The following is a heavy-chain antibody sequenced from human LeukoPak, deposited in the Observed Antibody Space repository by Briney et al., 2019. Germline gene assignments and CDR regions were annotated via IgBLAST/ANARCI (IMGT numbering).Heavy chain of an antibody. CDR3: AKDLVFEGYSGYDFNQLDY. V-gene: IGHV3-30*02. Sequence: QTGGSLRLSCAASGFIFSNYGFHWVRQAPGKGLEWVAFIGDNGRNKYYADSVKGRFTISRDNSKNTVYVQMSSLRVEDTAVYYCAKDLVFEGYSGYDFNQLDYWGQGTLVTVSS. CDR2: IGDNGRNK. J-gene: IGHJ4*02. D-gene: IGHD5-12*01. CDR1: GFIFSNYG.